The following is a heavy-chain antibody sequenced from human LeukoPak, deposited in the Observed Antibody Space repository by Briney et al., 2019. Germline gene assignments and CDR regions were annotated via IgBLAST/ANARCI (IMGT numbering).Heavy chain of an antibody. Sequence: GGSLRLSCAASGFTFSNYSMSWVRQAPGKGLEWVSSISSSRTYIYYADSLKGRFTISRDNAKNSLYLQMNSLRAEDTAVYYRARAKSDMVRGVIYYWGQGTLVTVSS. D-gene: IGHD3-10*01. V-gene: IGHV3-21*01. CDR2: ISSSRTYI. CDR1: GFTFSNYS. J-gene: IGHJ4*02. CDR3: ARAKSDMVRGVIYY.